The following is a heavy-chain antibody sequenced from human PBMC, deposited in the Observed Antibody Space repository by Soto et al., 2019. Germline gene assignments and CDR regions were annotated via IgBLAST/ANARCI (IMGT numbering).Heavy chain of an antibody. V-gene: IGHV3-23*01. D-gene: IGHD2-2*01. J-gene: IGHJ6*03. CDR1: GFTFSSYA. Sequence: PGGSLRLSCAASGFTFSSYAMSWVRQAPGKGLEWVSAISGSGGSTYYADSVKGRFTISRDNSKNTLYLQMNSLRAEDTAVYYCAKFVVPAANLYYYYYMDVWGKGTTVTVSS. CDR3: AKFVVPAANLYYYYYMDV. CDR2: ISGSGGST.